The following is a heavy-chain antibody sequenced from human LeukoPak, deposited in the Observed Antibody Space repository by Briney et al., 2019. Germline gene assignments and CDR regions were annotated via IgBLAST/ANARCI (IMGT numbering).Heavy chain of an antibody. J-gene: IGHJ6*02. V-gene: IGHV1-18*01. D-gene: IGHD1-26*01. CDR1: GYTFTSYG. CDR3: ARDQYGSYYVNYYYYGMDV. CDR2: ISAYNGNT. Sequence: ASVKVSCKAPGYTFTSYGISWVRQAPGQGLEWMGWISAYNGNTNYAQKLQGRVTMTTDTSTSTAYMELRSLRSDDTAVYYCARDQYGSYYVNYYYYGMDVWGQGTTVTVSS.